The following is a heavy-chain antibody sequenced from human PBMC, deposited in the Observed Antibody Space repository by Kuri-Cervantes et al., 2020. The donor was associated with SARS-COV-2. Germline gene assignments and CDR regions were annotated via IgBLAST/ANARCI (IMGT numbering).Heavy chain of an antibody. Sequence: SVKVSCKASGGTFSSYAISWVRQAPGQGLEWMGGIIPIFGTANYAQKFQGRVTITADESTSTAYMELSSLRSEDTAVYYCARDECSSTSCYRWSYNGMDVWGQGTTATVSS. D-gene: IGHD2-2*01. CDR2: IIPIFGTA. V-gene: IGHV1-69*13. CDR3: ARDECSSTSCYRWSYNGMDV. J-gene: IGHJ6*02. CDR1: GGTFSSYA.